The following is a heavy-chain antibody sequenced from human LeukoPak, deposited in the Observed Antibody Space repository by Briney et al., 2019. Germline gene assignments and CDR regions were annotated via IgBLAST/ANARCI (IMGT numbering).Heavy chain of an antibody. CDR2: ISYDGSNK. CDR3: ARGSFPWNYETLDY. Sequence: GGSLRLSCAASGFTFSSYAMHWVRQAPGKGLEWVAVISYDGSNKYYADSVKGRFTISRDNSKNTLYLQMNSLRAEDTAVYYCARGSFPWNYETLDYWGQGTLVTVSS. D-gene: IGHD1-7*01. CDR1: GFTFSSYA. V-gene: IGHV3-30*01. J-gene: IGHJ4*02.